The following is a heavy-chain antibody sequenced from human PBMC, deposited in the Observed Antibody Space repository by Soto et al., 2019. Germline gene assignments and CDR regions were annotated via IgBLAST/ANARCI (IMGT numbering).Heavy chain of an antibody. D-gene: IGHD1-26*01. CDR3: ALHEIRWANYSGMDV. Sequence: GESLKISCKGSGYSFTSYWIGWVRQMPGKGLEWMGIIYPGDSDTRYSPSFQGQVTISTDKSISTAYLQWSSLKASDTAMYYCALHEIRWANYSGMDVWGQGTTVTVSS. V-gene: IGHV5-51*01. CDR1: GYSFTSYW. J-gene: IGHJ6*02. CDR2: IYPGDSDT.